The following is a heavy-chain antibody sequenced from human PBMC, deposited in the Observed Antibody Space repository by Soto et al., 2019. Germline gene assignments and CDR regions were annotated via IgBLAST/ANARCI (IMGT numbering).Heavy chain of an antibody. Sequence: GESLKISCKGSGYSFATYWIAWVGQKPGKGLEWMGIIYPGDSDTRYSPSFQGQVTISADKSISTAYLQWSSLKASDTAMYYCARHRGYNWNYLPFDYWGQGTLVTVSS. CDR2: IYPGDSDT. CDR1: GYSFATYW. D-gene: IGHD1-7*01. V-gene: IGHV5-51*01. J-gene: IGHJ4*02. CDR3: ARHRGYNWNYLPFDY.